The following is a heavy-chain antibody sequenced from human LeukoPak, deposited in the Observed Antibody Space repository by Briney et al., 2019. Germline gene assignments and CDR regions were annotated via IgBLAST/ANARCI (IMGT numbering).Heavy chain of an antibody. V-gene: IGHV3-20*04. CDR3: ARVHQYDKFDY. CDR1: GFTFDDYD. Sequence: GGSLRLSCAASGFTFDDYDLVWVRHAPGEGLEWVSGISWNGGRTAYADSVKGRFTISRDDAKNSLYLQLNSLRAEDTALYYCARVHQYDKFDYWGQGTLVTGPS. J-gene: IGHJ4*02. CDR2: ISWNGGRT. D-gene: IGHD3-22*01.